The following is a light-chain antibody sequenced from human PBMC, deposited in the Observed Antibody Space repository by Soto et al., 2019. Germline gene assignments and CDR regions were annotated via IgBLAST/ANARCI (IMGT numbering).Light chain of an antibody. CDR2: GAS. Sequence: EIVMTQSPATLSVSPGERATLACRASQSVSSHLAWYQQKPGQAPRLIISGASTSATVIPARFSGSGYGTEFALTISCLRSEDFALSSCQQYETCPPLIAFGHGTNVYL. CDR3: QQYETCPPLIA. CDR1: QSVSSH. J-gene: IGKJ3*01. V-gene: IGKV3-15*01.